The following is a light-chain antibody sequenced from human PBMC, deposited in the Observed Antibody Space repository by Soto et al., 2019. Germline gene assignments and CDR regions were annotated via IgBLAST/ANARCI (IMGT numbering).Light chain of an antibody. CDR1: QSVSSSY. CDR3: QQYGSSPLT. CDR2: GAS. J-gene: IGKJ4*01. Sequence: IVLTQSPGTLSLSPGERATLSCRARQSVSSSYLAWYQQKPGQAPRLLIYGASSRATGIPDRFSGSGSGTDFTLNISRLEPEDFAVYYCQQYGSSPLTFGGGTKVEIK. V-gene: IGKV3-20*01.